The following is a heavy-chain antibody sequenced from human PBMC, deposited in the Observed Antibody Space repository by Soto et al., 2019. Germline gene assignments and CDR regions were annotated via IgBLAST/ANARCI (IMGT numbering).Heavy chain of an antibody. V-gene: IGHV1-2*04. CDR2: INPNSGGT. D-gene: IGHD6-19*01. CDR1: GYTFTGYY. J-gene: IGHJ4*02. CDR3: AREVYSSGYLVY. Sequence: ASVKVSCKASGYTFTGYYMHWVRQAPGQGLEWLGWINPNSGGTNYAQKFQGWVTMTRDTSISTAYMELSRLRSDDTAVYYCAREVYSSGYLVYWGQGTLVTVSS.